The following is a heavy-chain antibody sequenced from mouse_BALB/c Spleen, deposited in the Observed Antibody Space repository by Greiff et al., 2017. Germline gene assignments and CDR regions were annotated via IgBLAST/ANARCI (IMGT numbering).Heavy chain of an antibody. J-gene: IGHJ3*01. Sequence: VKLMESGPGLVQPSQSLSITCTVSGFSLTSYGVHWVRQSPGKGLEWLGVIWSGGSTDYNAAFISRLSISKDNSKSQVFFKMNSLQANDTAIYYWARKDSSGYGAWFAYWGQGTLVTVSA. D-gene: IGHD3-2*01. CDR2: IWSGGST. CDR3: ARKDSSGYGAWFAY. CDR1: GFSLTSYG. V-gene: IGHV2-2*02.